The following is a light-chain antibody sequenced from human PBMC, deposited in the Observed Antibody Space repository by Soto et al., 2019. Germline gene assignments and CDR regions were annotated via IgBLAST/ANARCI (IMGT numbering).Light chain of an antibody. V-gene: IGKV3-11*01. CDR1: QSVCSH. CDR2: DTF. CDR3: QRRSNWPPGYT. Sequence: ELVLTQSPATLSLSRGERATLSCRATQSVCSHLAWYQRIPGQAPTLLMYDTFNRSTGIPARFNGSGSGTDFTRTISSLEPQDCAVYYCQRRSNWPPGYTFGQGTKLEIK. J-gene: IGKJ2*01.